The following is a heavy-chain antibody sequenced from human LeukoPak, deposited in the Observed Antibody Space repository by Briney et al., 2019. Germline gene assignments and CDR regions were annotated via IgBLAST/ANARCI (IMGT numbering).Heavy chain of an antibody. CDR2: ISWDGGST. J-gene: IGHJ6*04. CDR1: GFTFDDYA. V-gene: IGHV3-43D*04. D-gene: IGHD2-2*01. CDR3: AKDIKPAAPNYYYGMDV. Sequence: GGSLRLSCAASGFTFDDYAMHWARQAPGKGLEWVSLISWDGGSTYYADSVKGRFTISRDNSKNSLYLQMNSLRAEDTALYYCAKDIKPAAPNYYYGMDVWGKGTTVTVSS.